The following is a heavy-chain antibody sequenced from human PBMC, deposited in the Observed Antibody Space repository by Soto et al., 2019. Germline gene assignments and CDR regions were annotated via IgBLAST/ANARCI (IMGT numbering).Heavy chain of an antibody. CDR1: GGSISSGGYF. CDR2: IYHSGST. D-gene: IGHD2-15*01. V-gene: IGHV4-30-2*01. Sequence: QLQLQESGSGLVKPSQTLSLTCAVSGGSISSGGYFWSWIRQPPGKGLEWIGYIYHSGSTYYITSLKGRVTISVDRSKHQFSLKVSSVTAADTTVYFCLGRYVTSYDYWGQGTLVTVSS. CDR3: LGRYVTSYDY. J-gene: IGHJ4*02.